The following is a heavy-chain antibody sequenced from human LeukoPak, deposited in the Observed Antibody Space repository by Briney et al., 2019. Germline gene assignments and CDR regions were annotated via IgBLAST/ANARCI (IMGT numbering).Heavy chain of an antibody. J-gene: IGHJ4*02. V-gene: IGHV4-59*01. D-gene: IGHD2-2*01. CDR1: GGSISSYY. Sequence: SETLSLTCTVSGGSISSYYWSWIRQPPGKGLELIGHIHDTGSTFYNPSLRGRVTISLDTSNNQFSLKLTSMTAADTAVYYCARFSSGCSTSSCYLTYWGQGTLVTVSS. CDR2: IHDTGST. CDR3: ARFSSGCSTSSCYLTY.